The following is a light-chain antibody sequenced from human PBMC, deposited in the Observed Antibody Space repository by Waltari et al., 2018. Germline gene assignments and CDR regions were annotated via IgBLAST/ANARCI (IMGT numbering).Light chain of an antibody. CDR1: QGVSSW. Sequence: DIQMTQSPSSLSASVGDRVTITCRASQGVSSWFAWYQQKPGKAPKILIYKASSLQSGVPSWFSGSGNGTNFTLTISSLQPEDFATYYCQQYENVPFTFGPGTKLDIE. J-gene: IGKJ3*01. V-gene: IGKV1-5*03. CDR3: QQYENVPFT. CDR2: KAS.